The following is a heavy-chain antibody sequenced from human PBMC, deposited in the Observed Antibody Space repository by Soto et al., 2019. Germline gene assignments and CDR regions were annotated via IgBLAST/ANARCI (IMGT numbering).Heavy chain of an antibody. Sequence: SETLSLTCAVYGGSFSGYYWSWLRQPPGKGLEWIGEINHSGSTNYNPSLKSRVTISVDTSKNQFSLKLSSVTAADTAVYYCARGLVVVVAASFWFDPWGQGTLVTVSS. CDR1: GGSFSGYY. CDR3: ARGLVVVVAASFWFDP. J-gene: IGHJ5*02. D-gene: IGHD2-15*01. V-gene: IGHV4-34*01. CDR2: INHSGST.